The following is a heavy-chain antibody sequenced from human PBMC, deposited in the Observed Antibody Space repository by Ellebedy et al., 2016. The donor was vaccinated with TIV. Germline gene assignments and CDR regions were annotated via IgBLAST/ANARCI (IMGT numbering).Heavy chain of an antibody. Sequence: SETLSLXCTASGGSISSGSYYWSWIRQPAGKGLEWIGRIYTSGSTNYNPSLKSRVTMSVDTSKNQFSLQLGSVTAADTAVYYCARSFYYLGDAFDIWGQGTMVTVSS. CDR3: ARSFYYLGDAFDI. V-gene: IGHV4-61*02. CDR2: IYTSGST. D-gene: IGHD3-10*01. CDR1: GGSISSGSYY. J-gene: IGHJ3*02.